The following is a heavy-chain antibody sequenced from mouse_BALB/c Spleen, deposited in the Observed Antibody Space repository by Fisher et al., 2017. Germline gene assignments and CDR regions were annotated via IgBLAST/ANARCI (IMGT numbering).Heavy chain of an antibody. V-gene: IGHV5-6-2*01. J-gene: IGHJ4*01. CDR3: AGGRYDDEVYAMDY. Sequence: RFTISRDNAKNTLYLQMSSLKSEDTALYYCAGGRYDDEVYAMDYWGQGTSVTVSS. D-gene: IGHD2-14*01.